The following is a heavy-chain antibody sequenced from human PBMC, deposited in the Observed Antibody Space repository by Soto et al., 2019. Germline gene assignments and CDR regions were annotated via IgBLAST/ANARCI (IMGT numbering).Heavy chain of an antibody. CDR1: GFTFDDYA. V-gene: IGHV3-9*01. Sequence: GGSLRLSCAASGFTFDDYAMHWVRQAPGKGLEWVSGISWNSGSIGYADSVKGRFTISRDNAKNSLYLQMNSLRAEDTALYYCAKDSRSSSFGNLDYWGQGTLVT. CDR3: AKDSRSSSFGNLDY. J-gene: IGHJ4*02. D-gene: IGHD6-6*01. CDR2: ISWNSGSI.